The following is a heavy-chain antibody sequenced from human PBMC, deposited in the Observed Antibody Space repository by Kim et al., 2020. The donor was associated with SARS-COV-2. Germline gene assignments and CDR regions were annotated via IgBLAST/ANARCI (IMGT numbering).Heavy chain of an antibody. Sequence: GGSLRLSCAASGFTFSTYGMHWVRQAPGKGLEWVAVISYDGSNKYYADSVKGRFTISRDNFKNTLYLQMNSLRAEDTAVYYCAKSVVRGVIIAVYYGMDVWGQATTVTVSS. CDR3: AKSVVRGVIIAVYYGMDV. CDR2: ISYDGSNK. CDR1: GFTFSTYG. D-gene: IGHD3-10*01. V-gene: IGHV3-30*18. J-gene: IGHJ6*01.